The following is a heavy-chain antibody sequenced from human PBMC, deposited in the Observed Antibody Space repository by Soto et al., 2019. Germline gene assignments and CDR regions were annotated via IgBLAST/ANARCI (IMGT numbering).Heavy chain of an antibody. J-gene: IGHJ4*02. CDR1: GFPFSTYS. CDR2: ISASTLTI. Sequence: VGSLRLSCAASGFPFSTYSMSWVRQAPGKGLEWISYISASTLTIFYADSVKGRFTISRDTAQNSLYLQMNSLRDEDTAVYYCARAPQLVAPAATGFDSWGQGTLVTVSS. CDR3: ARAPQLVAPAATGFDS. D-gene: IGHD2-2*01. V-gene: IGHV3-48*02.